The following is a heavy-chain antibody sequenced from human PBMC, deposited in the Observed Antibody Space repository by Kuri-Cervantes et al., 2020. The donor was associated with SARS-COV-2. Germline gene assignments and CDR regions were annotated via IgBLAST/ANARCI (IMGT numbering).Heavy chain of an antibody. V-gene: IGHV3-23*01. CDR3: AKETTIVVVVAVAH. CDR2: ISGSGAST. D-gene: IGHD2-15*01. CDR1: EFTLSSYA. Sequence: GESLKISCAASEFTLSSYAMRWVRQAPGKGLEWVSGISGSGASTYYADSVKGRFTISRDNPKNTLYLQMNSLRADDTALYYCAKETTIVVVVAVAHWGQGTLVTVSS. J-gene: IGHJ4*02.